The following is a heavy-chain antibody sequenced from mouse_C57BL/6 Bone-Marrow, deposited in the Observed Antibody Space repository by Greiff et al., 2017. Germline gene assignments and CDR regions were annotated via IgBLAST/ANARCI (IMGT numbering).Heavy chain of an antibody. V-gene: IGHV1-15*01. CDR2: IDPETGGP. CDR3: TSFITTVVARGY. D-gene: IGHD1-1*01. J-gene: IGHJ2*01. Sequence: VQLQQSGAELVRPGASVTLSCKASGYTFTDYEMHWVKQTPVHGLEWIGAIDPETGGPAYNQKFKGKAILTAYKSSSTAYMELRSLTSEDSGVYYCTSFITTVVARGYWGQGTTLTVSS. CDR1: GYTFTDYE.